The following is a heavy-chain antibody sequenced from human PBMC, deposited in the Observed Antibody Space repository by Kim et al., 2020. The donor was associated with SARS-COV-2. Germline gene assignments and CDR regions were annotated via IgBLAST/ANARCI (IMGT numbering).Heavy chain of an antibody. J-gene: IGHJ4*02. D-gene: IGHD6-19*01. CDR3: ARESGSGWSPFDY. CDR2: INTDTGSP. V-gene: IGHV7-4-1*02. CDR1: GYTFTTYA. Sequence: ASVKVSCKASGYTFTTYAMNWVRQAAGQGLEWMGGINTDTGSPTYAQDFTGRFVFSLDTSVSTAYLQITTLKAEDTAVYYCARESGSGWSPFDYWGQGTLVTVSS.